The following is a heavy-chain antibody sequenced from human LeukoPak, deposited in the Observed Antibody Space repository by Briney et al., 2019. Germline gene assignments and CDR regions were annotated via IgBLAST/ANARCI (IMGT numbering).Heavy chain of an antibody. Sequence: GASVKVSCKASGGTFSSYAISWVRQAPGQGLEWMGGIIPIFGTANYAQKFQGRVTMTADESTSTAYMELSSLRSEDTAVYYCARGAGERDYYYYMDVWGKGTTVTVSS. J-gene: IGHJ6*03. CDR3: ARGAGERDYYYYMDV. CDR1: GGTFSSYA. V-gene: IGHV1-69*13. D-gene: IGHD4-17*01. CDR2: IIPIFGTA.